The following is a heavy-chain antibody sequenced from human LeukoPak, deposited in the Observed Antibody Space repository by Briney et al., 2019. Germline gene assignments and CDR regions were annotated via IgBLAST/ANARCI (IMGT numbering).Heavy chain of an antibody. V-gene: IGHV1-69*05. CDR1: GGTFSSYA. CDR2: IIPIFGTA. J-gene: IGHJ6*03. CDR3: ARDRGGVSFYYYYMDV. D-gene: IGHD3-10*01. Sequence: TVKVSCKVSGGTFSSYAISWVRQAPGQGREWMGRIIPIFGTANYAQKFQGRVTITTDESTSTAYMELSSLRFEDTAVYYCARDRGGVSFYYYYMDVWGKGTTVTVSS.